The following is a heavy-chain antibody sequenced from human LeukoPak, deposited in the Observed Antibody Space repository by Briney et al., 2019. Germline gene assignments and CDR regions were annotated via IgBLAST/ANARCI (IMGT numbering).Heavy chain of an antibody. CDR2: INPDCGGA. J-gene: IGHJ4*02. CDR3: ARGTDCSGGSCLDY. Sequence: ASVKVSCKASGYTFTGNFMHWLRQAPGQGLEWMGLINPDCGGANYAQKFQGRVTMTRDTSISTAYMELSRLRSDDTAVYYCARGTDCSGGSCLDYWGQGTLVTVSS. CDR1: GYTFTGNF. V-gene: IGHV1-2*06. D-gene: IGHD2-15*01.